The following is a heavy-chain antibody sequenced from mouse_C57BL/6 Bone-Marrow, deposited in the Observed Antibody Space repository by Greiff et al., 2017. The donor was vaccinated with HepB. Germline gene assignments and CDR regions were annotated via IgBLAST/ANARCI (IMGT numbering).Heavy chain of an antibody. CDR3: VTFLWPRYAMDY. Sequence: EVQLVESGGGLVQPKGSLKLSCAASGFSFNTYAMNWVRQAPGKGLEWVARIRSKSNNYATYYADSVKDRFTISRDDSESMLYLQMNNLKTEDTAMYYCVTFLWPRYAMDYWGQGTSVTVSS. CDR2: IRSKSNNYAT. V-gene: IGHV10-1*01. D-gene: IGHD1-1*02. CDR1: GFSFNTYA. J-gene: IGHJ4*01.